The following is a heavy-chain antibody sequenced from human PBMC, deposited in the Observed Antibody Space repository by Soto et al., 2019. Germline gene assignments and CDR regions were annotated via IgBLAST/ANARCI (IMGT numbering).Heavy chain of an antibody. J-gene: IGHJ4*02. V-gene: IGHV3-15*07. CDR2: IKSKTDGGTT. Sequence: PGGSLRLSCAASGFTFSNAWMNWVRQAPGKGLEWVGRIKSKTDGGTTDYAAPVKGRFTISRDDSKNTLYLQMNSLKTEDTAVYYCTTDEVYGDYATGFDYWGQGTLVTVSS. D-gene: IGHD4-17*01. CDR1: GFTFSNAW. CDR3: TTDEVYGDYATGFDY.